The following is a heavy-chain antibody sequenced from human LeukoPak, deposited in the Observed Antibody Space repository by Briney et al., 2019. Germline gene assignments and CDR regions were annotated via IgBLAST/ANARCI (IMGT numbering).Heavy chain of an antibody. CDR3: TTIGTYYYDSSGYYYPYFFDY. Sequence: GGSLRLSCAASGFTFSNAWMSWVRQAPGKGLEWVGRLKSKTDGGTTDYAAPVKGRFTMSRDDSKNTLYLQMNSLKIEDTAVYYCTTIGTYYYDSSGYYYPYFFDYWGQGTLVTVSS. J-gene: IGHJ4*02. CDR2: LKSKTDGGTT. D-gene: IGHD3-22*01. V-gene: IGHV3-15*01. CDR1: GFTFSNAW.